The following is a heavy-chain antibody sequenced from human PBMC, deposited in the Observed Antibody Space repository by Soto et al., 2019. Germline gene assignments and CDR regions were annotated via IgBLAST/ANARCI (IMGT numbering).Heavy chain of an antibody. J-gene: IGHJ4*02. CDR2: IYTGDSDT. Sequence: VEALKISCNASVYMFSTYWIGWVRQTPGEGPGWMAIIYTGDSDTRENPSFHGQLTISADKSSNTLHLQWRSLKASDTAIYYCARLGGIVDTGTWIQWGQGTPVTVSS. CDR1: VYMFSTYW. CDR3: ARLGGIVDTGTWIQ. V-gene: IGHV5-51*01. D-gene: IGHD1-26*01.